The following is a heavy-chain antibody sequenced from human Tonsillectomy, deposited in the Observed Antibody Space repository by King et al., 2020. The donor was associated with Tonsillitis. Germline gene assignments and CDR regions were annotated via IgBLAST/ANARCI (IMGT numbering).Heavy chain of an antibody. V-gene: IGHV1-69*01. D-gene: IGHD3-22*01. CDR1: GGTFSSYA. CDR2: IIPIFGTA. Sequence: VQLVESGAEVKKPGSPVKVSCKASGGTFSSYAISWVRQAPGQGLEWRGGIIPIFGTANYAQKFQGRVTITADESTSTAYMELSSLRSEDTAVYYCARRNYYDSPLGAFDIWGQGTMVTVSS. CDR3: ARRNYYDSPLGAFDI. J-gene: IGHJ3*02.